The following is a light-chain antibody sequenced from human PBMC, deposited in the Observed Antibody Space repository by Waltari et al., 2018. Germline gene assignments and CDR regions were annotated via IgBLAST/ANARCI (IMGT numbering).Light chain of an antibody. J-gene: IGKJ4*01. CDR1: QSVSSS. V-gene: IGKV3-11*01. CDR3: QHRNHWLT. Sequence: IVLPQSPATLSLSPGNRATLSCRANQSVSSSLPWYQHKPDKAPRLLIYDAYYRATGLPARFSGSGSGTDFTFTITSLEPEDCAVYYCQHRNHWLTFGGGTRVEIK. CDR2: DAY.